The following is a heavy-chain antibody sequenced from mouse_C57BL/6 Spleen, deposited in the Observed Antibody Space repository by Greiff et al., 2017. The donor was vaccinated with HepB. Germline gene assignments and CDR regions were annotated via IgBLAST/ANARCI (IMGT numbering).Heavy chain of an antibody. CDR3: ARRGLDYGSSYVVYFDV. V-gene: IGHV1-26*01. J-gene: IGHJ1*03. CDR1: GYTFTDYY. D-gene: IGHD1-1*01. Sequence: EVQLQQSGPELVKPGASVKISCKASGYTFTDYYMNWVKQSHGKSLEWIGDINPNNGGTSYNQKFKGKATLTVDKSSSTAYMELRSLTSEDSAVYYCARRGLDYGSSYVVYFDVWGTGTTVTVSS. CDR2: INPNNGGT.